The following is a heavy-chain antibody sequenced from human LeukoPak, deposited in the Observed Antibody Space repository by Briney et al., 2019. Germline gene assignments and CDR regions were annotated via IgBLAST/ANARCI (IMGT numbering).Heavy chain of an antibody. CDR2: ISGSGGST. D-gene: IGHD3-10*01. CDR1: GFTFSSYG. CDR3: AKGQITMVRGVIITLFDY. V-gene: IGHV3-23*01. Sequence: GGSLRLSCAASGFTFSSYGMSWVRQAPGKGLEWVSAISGSGGSTYYADSVKGRFTISRDNSKNTLYLQMNSLRAEDTAVYYCAKGQITMVRGVIITLFDYWGQGTLVTVSS. J-gene: IGHJ4*02.